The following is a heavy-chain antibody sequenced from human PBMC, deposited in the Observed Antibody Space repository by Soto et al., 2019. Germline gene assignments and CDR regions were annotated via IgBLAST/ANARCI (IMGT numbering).Heavy chain of an antibody. J-gene: IGHJ4*02. CDR3: AMGERAVAGRSYFDY. CDR2: FIPIFGTA. D-gene: IGHD6-19*01. V-gene: IGHV1-69*01. CDR1: GGTFSSYA. Sequence: QVQLVQSGAEVKKPGSSVKVSCKASGGTFSSYAISWVRQAPGQGLGWMGGFIPIFGTANYAQKFQGRVTITADESTSTAYMELSRLRSEDTAVYYCAMGERAVAGRSYFDYWGQGTLVTVSS.